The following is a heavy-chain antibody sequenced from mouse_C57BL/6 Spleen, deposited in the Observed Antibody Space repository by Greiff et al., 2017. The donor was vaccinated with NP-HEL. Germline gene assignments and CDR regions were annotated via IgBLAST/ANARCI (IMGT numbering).Heavy chain of an antibody. D-gene: IGHD1-1*01. V-gene: IGHV1-76*01. CDR3: ARRVGSSYGYFDV. Sequence: VQLVESGAELVRPGASVKLSCKASGYTFTDYYINWVKQRPGQGLEWIARIYPGSGNTYYNEKFKGKATLTAEKSSSTAYMQLSSLTSEDSAVFFCARRVGSSYGYFDVWGKGTTVTVSS. CDR1: GYTFTDYY. CDR2: IYPGSGNT. J-gene: IGHJ1*03.